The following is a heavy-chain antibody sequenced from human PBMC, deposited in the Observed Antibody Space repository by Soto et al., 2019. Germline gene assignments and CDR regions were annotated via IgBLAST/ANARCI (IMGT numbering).Heavy chain of an antibody. CDR3: AKDRQPDGIWTFDL. J-gene: IGHJ4*02. CDR1: GFTFSTYT. V-gene: IGHV3-23*03. Sequence: PGGSLRLSCAASGFTFSTYTMNWVRQAPGKGLEWVAGIFPGGSTYYANSVKFRFTISRDHFQSSVFLQMSSLSDEDTAVYYCAKDRQPDGIWTFDLWGQGTLVTVSS. CDR2: IFPGGST. D-gene: IGHD3-9*01.